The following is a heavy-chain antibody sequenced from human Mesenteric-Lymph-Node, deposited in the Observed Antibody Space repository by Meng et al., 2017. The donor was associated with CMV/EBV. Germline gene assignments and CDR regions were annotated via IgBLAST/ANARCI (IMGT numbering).Heavy chain of an antibody. V-gene: IGHV3-21*01. Sequence: GESLKISRAASGFTFSSYSMNWVRQAPGKGLEWVSSISSSSSYIYYADSVEGRFTISRDNAKNSLYLQMNSLRAEDTAVYYCARDRSYDFWSGYYRRQYYYGMDVWGQGTTVTVSS. CDR2: ISSSSSYI. J-gene: IGHJ6*02. CDR3: ARDRSYDFWSGYYRRQYYYGMDV. D-gene: IGHD3-3*01. CDR1: GFTFSSYS.